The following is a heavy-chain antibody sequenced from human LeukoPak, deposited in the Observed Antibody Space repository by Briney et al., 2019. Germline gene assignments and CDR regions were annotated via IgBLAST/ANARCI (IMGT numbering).Heavy chain of an antibody. V-gene: IGHV3-74*01. CDR1: EFTFW. J-gene: IGHJ5*02. Sequence: GGSLRLSCAASEFTFWMHWVRQAPGTGLVWVSQINGDGSSTSYADSVKGRFTISRDNAKNTLYLQMNSLRAEDTAVYYCAKDGEYYYGSGSYPNWFDPWGQGTLVTVSS. CDR3: AKDGEYYYGSGSYPNWFDP. CDR2: INGDGSST. D-gene: IGHD3-10*01.